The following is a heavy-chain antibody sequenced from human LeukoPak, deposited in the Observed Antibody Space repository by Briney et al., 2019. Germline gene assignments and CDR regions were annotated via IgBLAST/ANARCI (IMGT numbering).Heavy chain of an antibody. CDR2: ISGSGDRT. V-gene: IGHV3-23*01. CDR3: AKDVRGGCSGASCYF. D-gene: IGHD2-2*01. J-gene: IGHJ4*02. CDR1: GFTFSTYA. Sequence: GGSLRLSCAASGFTFSTYAMSWVRQAPGKGLEWVSDISGSGDRTDYADSVKGRFTISRDNSKNTVYLQMNSLRVEDTALYYCAKDVRGGCSGASCYFWGQGTLVTVSS.